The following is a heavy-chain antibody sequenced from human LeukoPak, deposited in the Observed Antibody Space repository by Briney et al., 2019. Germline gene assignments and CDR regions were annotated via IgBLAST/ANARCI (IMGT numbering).Heavy chain of an antibody. Sequence: GGSLRLSCAASGFTFSSYEMNWVRQAPGKGLEWVSYISSSGSTIYYADSAKGRFTISRDNAKNSLYLQMNSLRAEDTAVYYCARGEWSSSPFDYWGQGTLVTVSS. CDR1: GFTFSSYE. D-gene: IGHD6-6*01. CDR3: ARGEWSSSPFDY. V-gene: IGHV3-48*03. CDR2: ISSSGSTI. J-gene: IGHJ4*02.